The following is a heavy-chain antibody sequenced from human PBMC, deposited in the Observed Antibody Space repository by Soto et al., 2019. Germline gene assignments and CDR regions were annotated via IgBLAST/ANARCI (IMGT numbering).Heavy chain of an antibody. CDR2: IYYSGST. J-gene: IGHJ3*02. Sequence: QVQLQESGPGLVKPSQTLSLTCTVSGGSISSGGYYWSWIRQHPGKGLEWIGYIYYSGSTYYNPSLKSRVTNSVDPAKDQFSLKVSSVTAADTAVVYWAGGVRGPIPRPTDDAFDIWGQGTMVTVSS. D-gene: IGHD2-2*02. V-gene: IGHV4-31*03. CDR1: GGSISSGGYY. CDR3: AGGVRGPIPRPTDDAFDI.